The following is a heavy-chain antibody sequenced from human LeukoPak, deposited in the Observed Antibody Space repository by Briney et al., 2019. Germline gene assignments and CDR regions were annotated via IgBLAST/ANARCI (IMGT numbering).Heavy chain of an antibody. CDR2: INHSGST. CDR1: GGSFSGYY. CDR3: ARGESGTGHDAFDI. J-gene: IGHJ3*02. V-gene: IGHV4-34*01. D-gene: IGHD3-3*01. Sequence: PSETLSLTCAVYGGSFSGYYWSWIRQPPGKGLEWIGEINHSGSTNYNPSLKSRVTISVDTSKNQFSLKLSSVTAADTAVYYCARGESGTGHDAFDIWGQGTMVTVSS.